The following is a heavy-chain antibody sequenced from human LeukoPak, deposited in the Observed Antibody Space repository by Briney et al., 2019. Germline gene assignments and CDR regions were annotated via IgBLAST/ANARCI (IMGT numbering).Heavy chain of an antibody. D-gene: IGHD2-2*01. J-gene: IGHJ6*03. CDR3: ARCRLPIVVPAAPQNYYYYMDV. V-gene: IGHV1-69*01. CDR1: GGTFSSYA. CDR2: IIPIFGTA. Sequence: SVKVSCKASGGTFSSYAISWVRQAPGQGLEWMGGIIPIFGTANYAQKFQGRVTITADESTSTAYMELSSLRSEDTAVYYCARCRLPIVVPAAPQNYYYYMDVWGKGTTVTVSS.